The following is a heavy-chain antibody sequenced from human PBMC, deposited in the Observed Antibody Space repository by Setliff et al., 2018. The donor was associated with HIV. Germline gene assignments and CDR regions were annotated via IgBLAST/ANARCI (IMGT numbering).Heavy chain of an antibody. CDR3: ARAPTLFGVEYYYYFGMDV. V-gene: IGHV3-30*04. D-gene: IGHD3-3*01. CDR2: ISFDGSHK. CDR1: GFSFSTYA. J-gene: IGHJ6*02. Sequence: GGSLRLSCAASGFSFSTYAMHWVRQAPGKGLEWVAVISFDGSHKYYADSLKGRFTISRDNSINTIYLQMNSLRPDDTAVYYCARAPTLFGVEYYYYFGMDVWGQGTTVTVSS.